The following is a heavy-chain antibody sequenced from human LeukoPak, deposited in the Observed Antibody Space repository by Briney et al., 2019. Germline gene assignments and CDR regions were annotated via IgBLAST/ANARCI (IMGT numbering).Heavy chain of an antibody. Sequence: SETLSLTCAVYGGSFSGYYWSWIRQPPGKGLEWIGEINHSGSTNYNPSLKSRVTISVDTSKNQFSLKLSSVTVADTAVYYCARRWRSSSPYYNFDYWGQGTLVTVSS. J-gene: IGHJ4*02. CDR3: ARRWRSSSPYYNFDY. V-gene: IGHV4-34*01. D-gene: IGHD6-13*01. CDR1: GGSFSGYY. CDR2: INHSGST.